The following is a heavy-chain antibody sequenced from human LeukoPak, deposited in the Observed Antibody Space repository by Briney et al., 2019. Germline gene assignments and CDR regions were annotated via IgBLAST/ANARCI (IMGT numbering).Heavy chain of an antibody. V-gene: IGHV4-39*01. Sequence: PSETLSLTCTVSGGSISSSSYYWGWIRQPPGKGLEWIGSIYYSGSTYYNPSLKSRVTISVDTSKNQFSLKLNSMTAADTAVYYCARQYGDYVSFDYWGQGTLVTVSS. D-gene: IGHD4-17*01. J-gene: IGHJ4*02. CDR2: IYYSGST. CDR1: GGSISSSSYY. CDR3: ARQYGDYVSFDY.